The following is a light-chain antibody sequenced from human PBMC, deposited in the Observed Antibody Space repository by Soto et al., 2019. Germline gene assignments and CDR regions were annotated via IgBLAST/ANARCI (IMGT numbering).Light chain of an antibody. CDR3: QQHNQWPIT. CDR2: AAS. CDR1: QSISSY. V-gene: IGKV1-39*01. J-gene: IGKJ5*01. Sequence: DIQMTQFPSSLSASVGDRVTITCRASQSISSYFNWYQHKPGKAPKVLIYAASSLQSGVPSRFSGSGSGTEFTLTINSLQSEDSAVYYCQQHNQWPITFGQGTRLEIK.